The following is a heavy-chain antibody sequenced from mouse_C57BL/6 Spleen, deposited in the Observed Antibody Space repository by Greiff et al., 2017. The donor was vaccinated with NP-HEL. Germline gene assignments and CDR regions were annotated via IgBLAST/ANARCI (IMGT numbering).Heavy chain of an antibody. CDR3: AKNGEAYYSPWFAY. Sequence: VQLQQSGPGLVQPSQSLSITCTVSGFSLTSYGVHWVRQSPGKGLEWLGVIWRGGSTDYNAAFMSRLSITKDNSKSQVFFKMNSLQADDTAIYYCAKNGEAYYSPWFAYWGQGTLVTVSA. V-gene: IGHV2-5*01. D-gene: IGHD2-12*01. J-gene: IGHJ3*01. CDR2: IWRGGST. CDR1: GFSLTSYG.